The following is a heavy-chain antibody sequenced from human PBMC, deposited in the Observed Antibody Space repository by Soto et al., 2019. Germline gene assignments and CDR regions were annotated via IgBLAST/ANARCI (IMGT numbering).Heavy chain of an antibody. CDR3: ATAISSPFSNFDY. J-gene: IGHJ4*02. Sequence: VQLVQSGGDLVQPGGSLRLSCVASGFTFSTYWMTWVRQAPGMGLEWVAGIKEDGSEEVYVDSVKGRFSISRDNAKPSLYLQLNSLRAEDTAVYYCATAISSPFSNFDYWGQGALVTVSS. V-gene: IGHV3-7*01. D-gene: IGHD2-2*01. CDR1: GFTFSTYW. CDR2: IKEDGSEE.